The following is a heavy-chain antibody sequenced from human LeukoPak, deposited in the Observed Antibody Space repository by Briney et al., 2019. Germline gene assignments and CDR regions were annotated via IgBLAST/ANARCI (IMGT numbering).Heavy chain of an antibody. D-gene: IGHD3-22*01. V-gene: IGHV4-39*02. CDR3: ARTVTMSPTAAFVI. CDR2: IYYSGIT. CDR1: GGSISSSSYY. J-gene: IGHJ3*02. Sequence: SETLSLTCTVSGGSISSSSYYWGWIRQPPGKGLEWIGIIYYSGITYYNPSLKSRVTISVDTSKNHFSLKLSSVTAVDTAVYSCARTVTMSPTAAFVIWGQGTMVTVSS.